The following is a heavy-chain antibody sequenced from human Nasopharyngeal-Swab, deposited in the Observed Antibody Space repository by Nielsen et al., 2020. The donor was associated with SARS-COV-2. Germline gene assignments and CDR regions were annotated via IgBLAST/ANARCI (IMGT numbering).Heavy chain of an antibody. J-gene: IGHJ3*02. D-gene: IGHD1-26*01. CDR2: ISSSGSTI. CDR3: ARGGIGIVGASDAFDI. V-gene: IGHV3-11*01. Sequence: WIRQPPGMGLVWVSYISSSGSTIYYADSVKGRLTISRDNAKNSLYLQMNSLRAEDTAVYYCARGGIGIVGASDAFDIWGQGTMVTVS.